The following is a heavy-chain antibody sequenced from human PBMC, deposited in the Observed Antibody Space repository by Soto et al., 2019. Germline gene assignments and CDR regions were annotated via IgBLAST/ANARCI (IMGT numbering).Heavy chain of an antibody. CDR1: GDSVSSDNYY. CDR3: ARDIRRYSRDFDY. Sequence: SETLSLTCTVSGDSVSSDNYYWTWIRQPPGKRLEWIGYIYSSGSTNYNPSLKSRVTISLDTSSNQFSLKLTSVTAADTAVYYCARDIRRYSRDFDYWGQGTLVTVSS. D-gene: IGHD5-18*01. CDR2: IYSSGST. J-gene: IGHJ4*02. V-gene: IGHV4-61*01.